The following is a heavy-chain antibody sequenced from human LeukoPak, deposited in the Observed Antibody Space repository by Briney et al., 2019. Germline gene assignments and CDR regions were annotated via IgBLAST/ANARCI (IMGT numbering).Heavy chain of an antibody. J-gene: IGHJ6*03. V-gene: IGHV4-59*12. CDR1: GDSISSYY. Sequence: SETLSLTCTVSGDSISSYYWSWIRQPPGKGLEWIGSISYSGSTNYNPSLKSRVTMSVDTSKNQFSLKLSSVTAADTAVYYCARDQTPFSYYYYMDVWGKGTTVTVSS. CDR2: ISYSGST. CDR3: ARDQTPFSYYYYMDV.